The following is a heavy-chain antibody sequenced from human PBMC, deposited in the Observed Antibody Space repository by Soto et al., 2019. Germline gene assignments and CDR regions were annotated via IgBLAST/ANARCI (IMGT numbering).Heavy chain of an antibody. J-gene: IGHJ4*02. Sequence: GGSLRPSCAASGFSFYYYFMYLGRPAPGKGLEWVSRISWNSNVIGYADSVKGRFTISRDNAKNSLYLQMNSLTVEDTALYYCARDLLAATGRPYFGQGTLVTVSS. D-gene: IGHD6-13*01. CDR2: ISWNSNVI. V-gene: IGHV3-9*01. CDR1: GFSFYYYF. CDR3: ARDLLAATGRPY.